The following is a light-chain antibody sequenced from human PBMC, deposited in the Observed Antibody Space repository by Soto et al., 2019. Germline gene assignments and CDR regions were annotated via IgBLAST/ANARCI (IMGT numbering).Light chain of an antibody. J-gene: IGLJ1*01. V-gene: IGLV2-14*01. CDR3: CSYTPSSTYV. Sequence: ALTQPASVSGSPGQSITISCTGTSSDVGAYNYVSWFQQHPGKAPKLMIYDVSNRPSGVSNRFSGSKSGNTASLTISGLQAEDEADYYCCSYTPSSTYVFGIGTKVTVL. CDR2: DVS. CDR1: SSDVGAYNY.